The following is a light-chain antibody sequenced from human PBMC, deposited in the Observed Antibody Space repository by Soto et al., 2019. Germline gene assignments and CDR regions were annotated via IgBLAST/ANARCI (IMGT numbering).Light chain of an antibody. J-gene: IGKJ2*01. V-gene: IGKV3-11*01. Sequence: EIVLTQSPATLSLSPGERATLSCRASQSVSNYLAWYQQKPGQAPRLLMYDASNRATGIPARFSGSGSGTDFTLTISSLEPEDFAVYYCQQRYNWPPYTFGQGTKVDIK. CDR3: QQRYNWPPYT. CDR2: DAS. CDR1: QSVSNY.